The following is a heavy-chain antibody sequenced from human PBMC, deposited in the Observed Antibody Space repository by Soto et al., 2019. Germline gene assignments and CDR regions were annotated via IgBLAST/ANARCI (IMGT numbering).Heavy chain of an antibody. CDR2: ISSSSSTI. V-gene: IGHV3-48*01. Sequence: GGSLRLSCAASGFTFSSYSMNWVRQAPGKGLEWVSYISSSSSTIYYADSVKGRFTISRDNAKNSLYLQMNSLRAEDTAVYYCARDFAKWFGEGSGWFDPWGQGTLVTVSS. J-gene: IGHJ5*02. CDR1: GFTFSSYS. D-gene: IGHD3-10*01. CDR3: ARDFAKWFGEGSGWFDP.